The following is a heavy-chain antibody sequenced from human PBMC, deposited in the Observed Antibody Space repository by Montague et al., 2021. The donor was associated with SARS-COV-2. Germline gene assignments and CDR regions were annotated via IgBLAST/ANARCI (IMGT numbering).Heavy chain of an antibody. D-gene: IGHD1-1*01. CDR2: TYYRSKWYN. Sequence: CAISGDSVSSNSATWNWVRQSPSRGLEWLGRTYYRSKWYNDYAVXXRCRATINPDTSKNQFSLQLNSVTPEDTAIYYCTSGREGNYNVMDVWGQGTTVTVSS. CDR3: TSGREGNYNVMDV. V-gene: IGHV6-1*01. J-gene: IGHJ6*02. CDR1: GDSVSSNSAT.